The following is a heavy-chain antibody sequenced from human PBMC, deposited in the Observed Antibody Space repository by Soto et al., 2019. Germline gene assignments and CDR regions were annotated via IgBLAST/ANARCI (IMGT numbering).Heavy chain of an antibody. Sequence: QITLKESGPTLVNPTQTLTLTCTFSGFSLTTSAVGVAWIRQPPGKALEWLALFYSNDVRRYNPSLRSRLTITKNTSKNQVVLTMTNLDPMDTATYYCEHRLGVAMAGNSLAFDYWGQGTLVTVSS. D-gene: IGHD6-19*01. CDR3: EHRLGVAMAGNSLAFDY. CDR2: FYSNDVR. V-gene: IGHV2-5*01. J-gene: IGHJ4*02. CDR1: GFSLTTSAVG.